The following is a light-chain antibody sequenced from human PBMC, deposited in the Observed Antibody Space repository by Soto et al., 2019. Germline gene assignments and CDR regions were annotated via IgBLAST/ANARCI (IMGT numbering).Light chain of an antibody. V-gene: IGKV1-5*01. Sequence: DIQMTQSPSTLSASLGDRVTITCRASQSISSWLAWYQQKPGKAPKLLIYDASSLESGVPSRFSGSGSGTDFTLTISSMQPDDFATYYCQQYNSYWTFGQGTKVDI. CDR2: DAS. CDR3: QQYNSYWT. J-gene: IGKJ1*01. CDR1: QSISSW.